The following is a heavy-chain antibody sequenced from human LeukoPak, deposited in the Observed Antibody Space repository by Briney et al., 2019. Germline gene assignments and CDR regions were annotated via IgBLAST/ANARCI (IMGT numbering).Heavy chain of an antibody. J-gene: IGHJ2*01. CDR3: ARGRVRGVIPSHLRYFDL. CDR1: GGSISSGSYY. D-gene: IGHD3-10*01. CDR2: IYTSGST. V-gene: IGHV4-61*02. Sequence: SSQTLSLTCTVSGGSISSGSYYWSWIRQPAGKGLEWIGRIYTSGSTNYNPSLKSRVTISVDTSKNQFSLKLSSVTAADTAVYYCARGRVRGVIPSHLRYFDLWGRGTLVTVSS.